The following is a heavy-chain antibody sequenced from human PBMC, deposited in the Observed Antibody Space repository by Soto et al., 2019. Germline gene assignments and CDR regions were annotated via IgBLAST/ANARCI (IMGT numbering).Heavy chain of an antibody. CDR1: GFTFSNYC. J-gene: IGHJ4*02. CDR2: IDSDGSRI. V-gene: IGHV3-74*01. D-gene: IGHD2-15*01. CDR3: VRTSLVVAVATREDF. Sequence: GGSLRLSRAASGFTFSNYCVHWVRPAPGKGLVWVSRIDSDGSRITYADFVKGRFTISRDNAKNTVYLHMNSLTAEDTAVYYCVRTSLVVAVATREDFWGQGTLVTVYS.